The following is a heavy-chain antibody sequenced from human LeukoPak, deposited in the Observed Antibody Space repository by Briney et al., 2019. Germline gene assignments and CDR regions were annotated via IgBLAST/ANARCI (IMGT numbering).Heavy chain of an antibody. CDR2: IDWDDDK. CDR3: ARIQTAAGTGYFDY. CDR1: GFSLSTSGMC. Sequence: SGPTLVNPTQTLTLTCTFSGFSLSTSGMCVSWIRQPPGKALEWLARIDWDDDKYYSTSLKTRLTISKDTSKTQVVLTMTNMDPVDTATYYCARIQTAAGTGYFDYWGQGTLVTVSS. J-gene: IGHJ4*02. D-gene: IGHD6-13*01. V-gene: IGHV2-70*11.